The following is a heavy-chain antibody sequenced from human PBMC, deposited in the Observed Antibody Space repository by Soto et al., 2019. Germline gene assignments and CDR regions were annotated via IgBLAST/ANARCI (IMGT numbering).Heavy chain of an antibody. Sequence: PSETLSLTCTVSGGSISSGVYYWSWIRQPPGKGLEWIGYIYYSGSTNYNPSLKSRVTISVDTSKNQFSLKLSSVTAADTAVYYCATADDSSAFDIWGQGTMVTVSS. CDR1: GGSISSGVYY. CDR3: ATADDSSAFDI. D-gene: IGHD3-22*01. CDR2: IYYSGST. V-gene: IGHV4-61*08. J-gene: IGHJ3*02.